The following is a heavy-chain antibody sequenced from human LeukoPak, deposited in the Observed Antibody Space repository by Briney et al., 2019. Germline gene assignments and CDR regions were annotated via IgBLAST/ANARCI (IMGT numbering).Heavy chain of an antibody. CDR1: XGTXXSXA. CDR3: ARDGPYSSWDY. Sequence: SVKVSCKASXGTXXSXAISWVRQAPGQGLEWMGGIIPIFGTADYAQKFQGRVTITADESTSTAYMELSSLRSEDTAVYYCARDGPYSSWDYWGQGTLVTVSS. J-gene: IGHJ4*02. CDR2: IIPIFGTA. D-gene: IGHD6-13*01. V-gene: IGHV1-69*13.